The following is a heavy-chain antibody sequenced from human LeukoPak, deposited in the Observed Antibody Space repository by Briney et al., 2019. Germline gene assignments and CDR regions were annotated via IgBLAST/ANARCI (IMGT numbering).Heavy chain of an antibody. CDR2: ICGSSSST. D-gene: IGHD2-15*01. CDR1: GFSFSSYA. J-gene: IGHJ4*02. CDR3: AKGSGGSCHSATDY. Sequence: GGSLRLPCAASGFSFSSYAMNWVRQAPGKGLEWVSVICGSSSSTYYVDSVKGRFTISRDNSKNTLYLQTNSLRAEDTAIYYCAKGSGGSCHSATDYWGQGTLVTVSS. V-gene: IGHV3-23*01.